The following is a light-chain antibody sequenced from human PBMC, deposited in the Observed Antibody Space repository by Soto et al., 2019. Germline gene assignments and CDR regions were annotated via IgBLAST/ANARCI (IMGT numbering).Light chain of an antibody. V-gene: IGKV3-11*01. CDR3: QQRKSWPLT. J-gene: IGKJ4*01. CDR2: DAS. Sequence: EIVLTQSPATLSLSPGERATLSCRASQNINNYLAWYQQKPGQAPRLLIYDASNRATGTPARFSGSGSGTDFTLTISSLEPEDFAVYYCQQRKSWPLTFGGGAKVEIK. CDR1: QNINNY.